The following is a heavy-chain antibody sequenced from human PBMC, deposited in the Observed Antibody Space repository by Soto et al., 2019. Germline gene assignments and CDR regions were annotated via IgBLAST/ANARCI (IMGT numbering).Heavy chain of an antibody. V-gene: IGHV3-7*05. CDR3: AREAY. J-gene: IGHJ4*02. CDR2: IKEDGSQI. Sequence: VKSGGGLVQPGGSLRLSCEGSGFTFSRNWMSWVRHAPGKGPEWVAAIKEDGSQISYVNSVGGRCTICRDNPKDSLSLQMSSLRVEDTGVYYCAREAYWGQGTLVTVSS. CDR1: GFTFSRNW.